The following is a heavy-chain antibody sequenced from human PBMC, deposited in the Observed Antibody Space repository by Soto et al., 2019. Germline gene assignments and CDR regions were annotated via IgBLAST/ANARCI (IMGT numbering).Heavy chain of an antibody. V-gene: IGHV2-5*02. Sequence: QITLKESGPTLVKHTQTLTLTCTFSGFSLSTSGVGVGWIRQPPGKALEWLALIYWDDDNRYSPSRKSRRTITKDNSKNQVVLTITNMDPVDTATYYCAHSLIPNWGSRGAFDYWGQGTLVTVSS. CDR1: GFSLSTSGVG. CDR2: IYWDDDN. D-gene: IGHD7-27*01. CDR3: AHSLIPNWGSRGAFDY. J-gene: IGHJ4*02.